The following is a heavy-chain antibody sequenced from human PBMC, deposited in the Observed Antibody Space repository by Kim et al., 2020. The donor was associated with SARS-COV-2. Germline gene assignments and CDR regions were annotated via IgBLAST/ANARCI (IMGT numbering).Heavy chain of an antibody. J-gene: IGHJ6*02. D-gene: IGHD2-2*01. CDR3: ARANIVVVPAALGLGYYYYYGMDV. Sequence: SETLSLTCAVYGGSSSGYYWSWIRQPPGKGLEWIGEINHSGSTNYNPSLKSRVTISVDTSKDQFSLKLSSVTAADTAVYYCARANIVVVPAALGLGYYYYYGMDVWGQGTTVTVSS. CDR1: GGSSSGYY. V-gene: IGHV4-34*01. CDR2: INHSGST.